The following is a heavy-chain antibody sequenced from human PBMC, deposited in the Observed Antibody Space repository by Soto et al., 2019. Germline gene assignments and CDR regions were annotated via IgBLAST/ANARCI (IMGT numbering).Heavy chain of an antibody. CDR1: GDRVSSNSAI. V-gene: IGHV6-1*01. CDR3: ARVYSSGWSFYYGTDV. J-gene: IGHJ6*02. Sequence: PSQTLSLTCAISGDRVSSNSAIWNWFRPSPSRGLEWLGRTYYTSKWYNDYAVSVKSRISINPDTSKNQVSLQLNSVTPEDTAVYYCARVYSSGWSFYYGTDVWGQWTTVTVSS. D-gene: IGHD6-19*01. CDR2: TYYTSKWYN.